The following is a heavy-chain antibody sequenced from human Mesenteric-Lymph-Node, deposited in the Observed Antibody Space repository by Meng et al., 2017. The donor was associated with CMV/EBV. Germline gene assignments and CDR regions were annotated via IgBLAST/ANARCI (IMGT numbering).Heavy chain of an antibody. D-gene: IGHD1-26*01. CDR3: ASPYSGSYFGAFDI. CDR2: IRYDGSDK. Sequence: GGSLRLSCAASGFTFSNYGMHWVRQAPGKGLEWLAFIRYDGSDKYYADSVKGRFTISRDNSKNTLYLQMNSLRPEDTAVYYCASPYSGSYFGAFDIWGQGTMVTVSS. CDR1: GFTFSNYG. V-gene: IGHV3-30*02. J-gene: IGHJ3*02.